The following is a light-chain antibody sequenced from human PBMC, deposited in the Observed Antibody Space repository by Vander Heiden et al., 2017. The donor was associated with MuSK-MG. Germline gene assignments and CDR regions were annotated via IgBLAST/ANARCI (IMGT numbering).Light chain of an antibody. CDR3: QQDDNWPPFT. Sequence: EVVMTQSPATLSVSPGDRATLSCRASQSVGSNLAWYQQRPGQAPRLLIYGASIRATGVPARFSGSGYGTEFTLTITSLQSADFALYYCQQDDNWPPFTFGHGTKVDIK. J-gene: IGKJ3*01. CDR1: QSVGSN. CDR2: GAS. V-gene: IGKV3-15*01.